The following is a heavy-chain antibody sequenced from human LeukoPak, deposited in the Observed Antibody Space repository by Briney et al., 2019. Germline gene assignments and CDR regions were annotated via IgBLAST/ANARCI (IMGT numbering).Heavy chain of an antibody. D-gene: IGHD3-22*01. V-gene: IGHV3-23*01. CDR1: GFTFSTYA. Sequence: GGSLRLSCAASGFTFSTYAMSWVRQAPGKGLEWVSALSNSGGSGGTTYFADSVKGRFSISKDNSKSTLYLQLSSLTAEDTAVYYCAKAMSTDHYDSKGFYRVDFDSWGQGTLVTVSS. J-gene: IGHJ4*02. CDR3: AKAMSTDHYDSKGFYRVDFDS. CDR2: LSNSGGSGGTT.